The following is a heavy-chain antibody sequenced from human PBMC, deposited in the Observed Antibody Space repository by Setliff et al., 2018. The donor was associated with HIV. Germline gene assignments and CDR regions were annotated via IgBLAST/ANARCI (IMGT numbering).Heavy chain of an antibody. J-gene: IGHJ5*02. V-gene: IGHV3-48*04. CDR2: ISGNSGAV. CDR1: GFTFSSYS. CDR3: AKDKGSSGWSA. Sequence: GESLKISCAAAGFTFSSYSMNWVRQAPGKGLEWVSFISGNSGAVTYADSVKGRFTVSRDNSKYTLYLQMNSLRVEDTAVYYCAKDKGSSGWSAWGQGTLVTVSS. D-gene: IGHD6-19*01.